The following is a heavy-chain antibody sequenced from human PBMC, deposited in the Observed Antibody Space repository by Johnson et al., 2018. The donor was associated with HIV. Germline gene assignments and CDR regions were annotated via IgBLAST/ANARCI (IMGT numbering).Heavy chain of an antibody. Sequence: QMQLVESGGGVVQPGGSLRLSCAASGFTFSTYGMHWVRQAPGKGLEWVAVMWYDGSNKYYADSVKGRFTISSDNSKNTLYLQLNSLRAEDTAVYYCARAWGSRDILTALRGAFDIWGQGTMVTVSS. D-gene: IGHD3-9*01. CDR3: ARAWGSRDILTALRGAFDI. V-gene: IGHV3-33*01. CDR1: GFTFSTYG. J-gene: IGHJ3*02. CDR2: MWYDGSNK.